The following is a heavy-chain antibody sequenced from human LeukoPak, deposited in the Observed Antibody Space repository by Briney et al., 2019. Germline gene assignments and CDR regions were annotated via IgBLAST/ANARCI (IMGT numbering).Heavy chain of an antibody. CDR1: GFTFSSYG. V-gene: IGHV3-33*08. CDR2: IWYGGSNK. CDR3: ARDGGGSGWYTHFEY. Sequence: QSGGSLRLSCAASGFTFSSYGMHWVRQAPGKGLEWVAVIWYGGSNKYYADSVKGRFTISRDNSKNTLYLQMNSLRAEDTAVYYCARDGGGSGWYTHFEYWGQGTLVTVSS. J-gene: IGHJ4*02. D-gene: IGHD6-19*01.